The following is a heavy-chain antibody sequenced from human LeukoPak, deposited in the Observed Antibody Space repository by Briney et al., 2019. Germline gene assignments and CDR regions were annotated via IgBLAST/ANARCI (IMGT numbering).Heavy chain of an antibody. J-gene: IGHJ4*01. CDR1: GYLFRKNW. CDR2: IYPPDSDT. D-gene: IGHD2-2*01. CDR3: ARSSTYSPYYFDS. V-gene: IGHV5-51*01. Sequence: GESLKISCRASGYLFRKNWIGWVRQMPGEGLEWMGTIYPPDSDTRYGREFQGQVTISVDESKNTAYLQWSSLKASDTAMYYCARSSTYSPYYFDSWGQGTLVTVSS.